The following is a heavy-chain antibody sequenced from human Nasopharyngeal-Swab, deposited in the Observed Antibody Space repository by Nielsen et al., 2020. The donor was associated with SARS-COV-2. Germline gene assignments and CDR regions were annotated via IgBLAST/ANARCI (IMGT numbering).Heavy chain of an antibody. V-gene: IGHV3-23*03. Sequence: GESLKISCAASGFMFSNYAMSWVRQAPGKGLEWVSVSFSGGSSTSYADSVKGRFSISRDNSKNTLYLQMNNLRAEDTAVYYCARGSSGWQFYFDYWGQGTLVTVSS. D-gene: IGHD6-19*01. CDR2: SFSGGSST. CDR1: GFMFSNYA. CDR3: ARGSSGWQFYFDY. J-gene: IGHJ4*02.